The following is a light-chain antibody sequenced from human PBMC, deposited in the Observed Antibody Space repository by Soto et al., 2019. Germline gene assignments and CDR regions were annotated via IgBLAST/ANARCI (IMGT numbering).Light chain of an antibody. CDR2: DNN. CDR3: GTWDSSLSAGV. V-gene: IGLV1-51*01. J-gene: IGLJ3*02. CDR1: SSDIGAGY. Sequence: QSVLTQPPSVSGAPGERVTISCTGSSSDIGAGYRVRWYQQVPGTAPKLLIYDNNKRPSGIPDRFSGSKSGTSATLGITGLQAVDEADYYCGTWDSSLSAGVFGGGTKLTVL.